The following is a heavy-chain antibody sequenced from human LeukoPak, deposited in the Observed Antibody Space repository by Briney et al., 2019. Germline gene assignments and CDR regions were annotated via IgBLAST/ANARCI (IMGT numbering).Heavy chain of an antibody. Sequence: ASETLSLTCTVSGVSISISNYYWGWLRQPPGRGLEWIGSISYSGTYYNPSLKSRLTISVDTSKNHFSLNLRSVTAADTAVYYCARRTSNPVGAIDYWGQGTLVTVSS. CDR1: GVSISISNYY. CDR2: ISYSGT. D-gene: IGHD1-26*01. CDR3: ARRTSNPVGAIDY. J-gene: IGHJ4*02. V-gene: IGHV4-39*01.